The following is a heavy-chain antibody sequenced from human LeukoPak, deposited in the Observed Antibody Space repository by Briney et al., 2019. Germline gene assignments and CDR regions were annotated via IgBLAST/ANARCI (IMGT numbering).Heavy chain of an antibody. CDR2: INPNSGGT. V-gene: IGHV1-2*02. Sequence: VASVKVSCKASGYTFTGYYMHWVRQAPGQGLEWMGWINPNSGGTNYAQKFQGRVTMTRDTSISTAYMELSRLRSDDTAVYYCARDRVGDIVLMVYAIPGLDYWGQGTLVTVSS. J-gene: IGHJ4*02. D-gene: IGHD2-8*01. CDR3: ARDRVGDIVLMVYAIPGLDY. CDR1: GYTFTGYY.